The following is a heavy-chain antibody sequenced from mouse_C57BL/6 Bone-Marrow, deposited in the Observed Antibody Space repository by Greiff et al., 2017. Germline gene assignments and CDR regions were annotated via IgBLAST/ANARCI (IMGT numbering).Heavy chain of an antibody. CDR2: IDPENGDT. Sequence: EVMLVESGAELVRPGASVKLSCTASGFNIKDDYMHWVKQRPEQGLEWIGWIDPENGDTEYASKFQGKATITADTSSNTAYLQLSSLTSDDTAVYYCTPYGNSFAYWGQGTLVTVSA. CDR1: GFNIKDDY. D-gene: IGHD2-1*01. V-gene: IGHV14-4*01. J-gene: IGHJ3*01. CDR3: TPYGNSFAY.